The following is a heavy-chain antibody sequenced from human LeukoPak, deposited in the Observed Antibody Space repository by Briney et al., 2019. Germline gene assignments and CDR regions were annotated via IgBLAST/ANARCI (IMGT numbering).Heavy chain of an antibody. Sequence: ASVKVSCKASGYTFTSYAMNWVRQAPGQGLEWMGWINTNTGNPTYAQGFTGRFVFSSDTSVSTAYLQISSLKAEDTAVYYCARRYGTRVNYYYYYMDVWGKGTTVTVSS. CDR3: ARRYGTRVNYYYYYMDV. D-gene: IGHD2-2*01. CDR1: GYTFTSYA. V-gene: IGHV7-4-1*02. J-gene: IGHJ6*03. CDR2: INTNTGNP.